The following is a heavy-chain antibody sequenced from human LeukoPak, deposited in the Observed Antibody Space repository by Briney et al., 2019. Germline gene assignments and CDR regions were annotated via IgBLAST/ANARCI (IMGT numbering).Heavy chain of an antibody. V-gene: IGHV4-39*01. CDR1: GGSISSSSYY. CDR2: IYYSGST. CDR3: ARMVVDLNFDY. D-gene: IGHD2-15*01. J-gene: IGHJ4*02. Sequence: SETPSLTCIVSGGSISSSSYYWGWIRQPPGKGLEWIGTIYYSGSTYYTPSLKSRVTISVDTSKNQFSLKLSSVTAADTAVYYCARMVVDLNFDYWGQGTLVTVSS.